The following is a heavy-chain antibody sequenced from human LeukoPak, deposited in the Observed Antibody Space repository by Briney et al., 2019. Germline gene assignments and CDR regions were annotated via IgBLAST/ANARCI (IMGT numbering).Heavy chain of an antibody. V-gene: IGHV3-23*01. CDR2: ISGSGGST. CDR1: GFTFSSYA. CDR3: ARGPAYYYDSSGYSENAFDI. J-gene: IGHJ3*02. Sequence: PGGSLRLSCAASGFTFSSYAMSWVRQAPGKGLEWVSAISGSGGSTYYADSVKGRFTISRDNSKNTLYLQMNSLRAEDTAVYYCARGPAYYYDSSGYSENAFDIWGQGTMVTVSS. D-gene: IGHD3-22*01.